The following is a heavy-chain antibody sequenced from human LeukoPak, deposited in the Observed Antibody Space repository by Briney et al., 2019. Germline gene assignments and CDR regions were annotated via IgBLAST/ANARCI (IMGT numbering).Heavy chain of an antibody. CDR2: ISGSGGST. Sequence: GGSLRLSCAASGFTFSSYAMSWVRQAPGKGLEWVSAISGSGGSTYYADSVKGRFTISRDNSKNTLYLQMNSLRAEDTAVYYCAKDGGLWFGELLGRYYGMDVWGQGTTVTVSS. D-gene: IGHD3-10*01. CDR1: GFTFSSYA. J-gene: IGHJ6*02. V-gene: IGHV3-23*01. CDR3: AKDGGLWFGELLGRYYGMDV.